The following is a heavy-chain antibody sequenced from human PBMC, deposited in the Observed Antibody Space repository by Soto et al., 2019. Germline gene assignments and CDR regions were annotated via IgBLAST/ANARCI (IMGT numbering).Heavy chain of an antibody. CDR2: ISGSGGST. V-gene: IGHV3-23*01. CDR3: ASTDYYYDSSGYYYGRTTEGGY. J-gene: IGHJ4*02. D-gene: IGHD3-22*01. Sequence: GGSLRLSCAASGFTFSSYAMSWVRQAPGKGLEWVSAISGSGGSTYYADSVKGRFTISRDNAKNSLYLQMNSLRAEDTAVYYCASTDYYYDSSGYYYGRTTEGGYWGQGTLVTVSS. CDR1: GFTFSSYA.